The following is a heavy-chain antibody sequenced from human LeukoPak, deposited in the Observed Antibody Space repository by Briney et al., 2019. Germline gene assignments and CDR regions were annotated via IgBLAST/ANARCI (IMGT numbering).Heavy chain of an antibody. D-gene: IGHD1-14*01. CDR3: ARDLITGNANLLPRGDY. CDR2: INPNSGGT. J-gene: IGHJ4*02. V-gene: IGHV1-2*02. Sequence: ASVKVSCKASGYTFTAYYLHWVRQAPGQGLEWMGWINPNSGGTNYAQKFQGRVTMTRDTSISTAYMELNRLRSDDTATYYCARDLITGNANLLPRGDYWGQGTLVTVSS. CDR1: GYTFTAYY.